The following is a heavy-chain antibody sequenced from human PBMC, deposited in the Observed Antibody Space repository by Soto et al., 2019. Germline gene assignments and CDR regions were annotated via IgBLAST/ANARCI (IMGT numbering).Heavy chain of an antibody. Sequence: GASVKVSCKASGGTFSSYAISWVRQAPGQGLEWMGGIIPIFGTANYAQKFQGRVTITADESTSTAYMELSSLRSEDTAVYYCARGKAGIAVAGQYYYYYGMDVWGQGTTVTVSS. V-gene: IGHV1-69*13. CDR3: ARGKAGIAVAGQYYYYYGMDV. CDR1: GGTFSSYA. D-gene: IGHD6-19*01. CDR2: IIPIFGTA. J-gene: IGHJ6*02.